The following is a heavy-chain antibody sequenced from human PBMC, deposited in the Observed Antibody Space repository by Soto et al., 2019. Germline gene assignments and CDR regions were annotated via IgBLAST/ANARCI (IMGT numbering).Heavy chain of an antibody. D-gene: IGHD2-8*01. V-gene: IGHV3-15*01. CDR3: TTDRGHMYDFDY. J-gene: IGHJ4*02. CDR1: GFTFDNAW. CDR2: IKSKTDGGTE. Sequence: EVQLVESGGGLVKPGGSLRLSCAASGFTFDNAWMSWVRQAPGKGLEWVGRIKSKTDGGTEDYAAPVKGRFTISSDDSNNTLFLQMNRLTTAHTAVYYCTTDRGHMYDFDYWGQGTLVPVYS.